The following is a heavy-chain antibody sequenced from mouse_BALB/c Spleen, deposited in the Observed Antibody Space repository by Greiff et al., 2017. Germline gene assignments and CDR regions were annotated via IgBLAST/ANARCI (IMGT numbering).Heavy chain of an antibody. Sequence: EVQLQESGGGLVQPRGSRKLSCAASGFTFSSFGMHWVRQAPEKGLEWVAYISSGSSTIYYADTVKGRFTISRDNPKNTLFLQMTSLRSEDTAMYYCAIRAMDYWGQGASVTVSS. CDR3: AIRAMDY. CDR2: ISSGSSTI. V-gene: IGHV5-17*02. J-gene: IGHJ4*01. CDR1: GFTFSSFG.